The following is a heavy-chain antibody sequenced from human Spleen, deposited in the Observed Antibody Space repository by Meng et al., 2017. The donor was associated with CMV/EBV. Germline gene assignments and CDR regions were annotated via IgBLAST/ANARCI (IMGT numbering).Heavy chain of an antibody. J-gene: IGHJ4*02. Sequence: SESMYGVRQDPGTGLKGVSSIRSSSSSIFYADSVKDRFTISGDNAKNSLYLQMNSLRAEDTAVYYCARLGLGYCSSTSCYQNYWGQGTLVTVSS. V-gene: IGHV3-21*01. CDR3: ARLGLGYCSSTSCYQNY. D-gene: IGHD2-2*01. CDR1: SES. CDR2: IRSSSSSI.